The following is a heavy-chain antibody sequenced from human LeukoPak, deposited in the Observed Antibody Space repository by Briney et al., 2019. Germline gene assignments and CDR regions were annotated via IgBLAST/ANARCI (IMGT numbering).Heavy chain of an antibody. CDR3: ARDDDYGHGD. J-gene: IGHJ4*02. CDR2: ISWNSGSI. D-gene: IGHD4-17*01. Sequence: GGSLRLSCAASGFTFDDYAMHWVRHAPGKGLEWVSGISWNSGSIGYADSVKGRFTISRDNAKNSLYLQMNSLRAEDTALYYCARDDDYGHGDWGQGTLVTVSS. CDR1: GFTFDDYA. V-gene: IGHV3-9*01.